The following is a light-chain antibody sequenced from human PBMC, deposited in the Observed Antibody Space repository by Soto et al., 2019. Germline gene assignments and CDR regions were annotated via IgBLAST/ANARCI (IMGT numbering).Light chain of an antibody. J-gene: IGKJ4*01. V-gene: IGKV3-15*01. CDR2: GAT. CDR1: QSVSNN. Sequence: EIVMTQSPATLSVSPGERVTLSCRASQSVSNNLAWYQQKPGQAPRLLIYGATATATGIPARFSGSGSGTEFTLTISSLQSEDFAVYCCQQHNDWPLTFGGGTKVEIK. CDR3: QQHNDWPLT.